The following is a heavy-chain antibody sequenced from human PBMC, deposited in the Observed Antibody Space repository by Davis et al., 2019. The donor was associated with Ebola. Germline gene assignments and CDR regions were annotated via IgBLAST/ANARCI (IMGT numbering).Heavy chain of an antibody. CDR1: GGTFSSYA. V-gene: IGHV1-69*04. J-gene: IGHJ4*02. Sequence: SVKVSCKASGGTFSSYAISWVRQAPGQGLEWMGRIIPILGIANYAQKFQGRVTITADKSTSTAYMELRSLRSDDTAVYYCARSGGWGDYWGQGTLVTVSS. D-gene: IGHD6-19*01. CDR2: IIPILGIA. CDR3: ARSGGWGDY.